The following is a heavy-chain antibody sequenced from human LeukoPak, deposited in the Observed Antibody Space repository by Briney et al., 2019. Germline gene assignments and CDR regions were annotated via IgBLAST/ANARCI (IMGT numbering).Heavy chain of an antibody. CDR1: GGSISSHY. CDR3: ASGLYDFWSGYRMGHYFDY. J-gene: IGHJ4*02. Sequence: SETLSLTCTVSGGSISSHYWSWIRQPPGKGLERIGYIYYSGSTNYNPSLKSRVTISVDASKNQFSLKLSSVTAADTAVYYCASGLYDFWSGYRMGHYFDYWGQGTLVTVSS. V-gene: IGHV4-59*11. CDR2: IYYSGST. D-gene: IGHD3-3*01.